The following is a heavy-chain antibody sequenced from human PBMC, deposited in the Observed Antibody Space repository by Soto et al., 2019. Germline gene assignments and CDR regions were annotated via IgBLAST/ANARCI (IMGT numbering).Heavy chain of an antibody. D-gene: IGHD3-10*01. V-gene: IGHV1-69*13. CDR2: IIPIFGTA. Sequence: SVKVSCKASGGTFSSYAISWVRQAPGQGLEWKGGIIPIFGTANYAQKFQGRVTITADESTSTAYMELSSLRSEDTAVYYCARERPSYYYGSGSYLPSWWGQGNVGNVS. J-gene: IGHJ4*02. CDR1: GGTFSSYA. CDR3: ARERPSYYYGSGSYLPSW.